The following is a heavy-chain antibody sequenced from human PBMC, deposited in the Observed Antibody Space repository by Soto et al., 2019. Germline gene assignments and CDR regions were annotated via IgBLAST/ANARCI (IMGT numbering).Heavy chain of an antibody. CDR1: GFTFSSYS. D-gene: IGHD2-8*01. CDR2: VSSSTSAI. CDR3: AGGCTRSDCFTPRFDY. V-gene: IGHV3-48*01. J-gene: IGHJ4*02. Sequence: GGSLRLSCAASGFTFSSYSMNWVRQAPGKGLEWVSYVSSSTSAIYYADSVKGRFTISRDNAENSLYLQMNSLRAEDTAVYYCAGGCTRSDCFTPRFDYWGQGTLGTVSS.